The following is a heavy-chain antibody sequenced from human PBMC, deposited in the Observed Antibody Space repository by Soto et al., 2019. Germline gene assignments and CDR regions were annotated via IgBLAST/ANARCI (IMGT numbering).Heavy chain of an antibody. Sequence: GGSLRLSCAASGFTFSSYGMHWVRQAPGQGLEWVAVIWYDGSKKYCADCVKGRYPIARDNSKNALYLPMNSRRAEDTAVYYCAREGGGSDHRGGATGYYGMDVWGQGTTVTVSS. J-gene: IGHJ6*02. CDR3: AREGGGSDHRGGATGYYGMDV. V-gene: IGHV3-33*01. CDR1: GFTFSSYG. D-gene: IGHD1-26*01. CDR2: IWYDGSKK.